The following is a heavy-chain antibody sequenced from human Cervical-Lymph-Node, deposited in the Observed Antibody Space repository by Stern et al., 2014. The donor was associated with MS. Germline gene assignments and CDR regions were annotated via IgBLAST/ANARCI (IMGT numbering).Heavy chain of an antibody. CDR3: ARGVTYCGGDCYGWYFDL. V-gene: IGHV3-64*01. J-gene: IGHJ2*01. CDR2: ISCNGGST. D-gene: IGHD2-21*02. CDR1: GFTFSSYA. Sequence: VQMVESGGGLVQPGGSLRLSCAASGFTFSSYAKHCVRQDPGKGLDYVSVISCNGGSTYYANSVKGRFTISRDHSKNTLYLHMGSLRVEDMAVYYCARGVTYCGGDCYGWYFDLWGRGTLVTVSS.